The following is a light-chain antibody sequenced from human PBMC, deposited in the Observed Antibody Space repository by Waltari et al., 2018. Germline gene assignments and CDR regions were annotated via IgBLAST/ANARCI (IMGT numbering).Light chain of an antibody. CDR2: EVN. J-gene: IGLJ2*01. CDR3: SSYAGSNTVV. Sequence: QSALTQPPSASVSTGQSVTISSTGTISSVGGYDFVSWDQQHPGKAPKVMIYEVNKRPSGVPDRFSGSKSGSTASLTVSGLQADDEAAYYCSSYAGSNTVVFGGGTKLTVL. V-gene: IGLV2-8*01. CDR1: ISSVGGYDF.